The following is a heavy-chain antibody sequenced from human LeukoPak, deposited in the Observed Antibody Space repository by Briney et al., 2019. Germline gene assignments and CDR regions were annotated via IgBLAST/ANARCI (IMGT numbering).Heavy chain of an antibody. D-gene: IGHD4-17*01. V-gene: IGHV5-10-1*01. CDR2: IDPSDSYT. Sequence: GESLKIPCKGSGYSFTSYWITWVRQMPGKGLDWMGRIDPSDSYTNYRPSFQGHVTISADKSISTAYLQWSSLKASDTAMYYCASANDYGDFDYWGQGTLVTVSS. CDR3: ASANDYGDFDY. CDR1: GYSFTSYW. J-gene: IGHJ4*02.